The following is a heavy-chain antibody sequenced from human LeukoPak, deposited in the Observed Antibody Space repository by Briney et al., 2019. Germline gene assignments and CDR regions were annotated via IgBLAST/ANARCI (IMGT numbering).Heavy chain of an antibody. V-gene: IGHV4-34*01. CDR3: ARGTMTTVTYYFDY. D-gene: IGHD4-17*01. CDR2: INHSGST. J-gene: IGHJ4*02. Sequence: SETLSLTCAVYGGSFSGYYWSWIRQPPGKGLEWIGEINHSGSTNYNPSLKSRVTISVDTSRNQFSLKLSSVTAADTAVYYCARGTMTTVTYYFDYWGQGTLVTVSS. CDR1: GGSFSGYY.